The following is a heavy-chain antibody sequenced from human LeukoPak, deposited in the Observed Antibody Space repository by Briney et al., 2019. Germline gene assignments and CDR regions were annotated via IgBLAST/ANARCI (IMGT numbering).Heavy chain of an antibody. V-gene: IGHV4-28*01. CDR3: ARKESGYKPFDY. Sequence: SDTLSLTCTVSGSSIGTSHWWGWFRQPPGKGLEWIANIYYSGSTSYNPSLGSRVTMSVDMSNNQISLQLSSVTAVDTAVYYCARKESGYKPFDYWGQGTLVTVSS. CDR1: GSSIGTSHW. CDR2: IYYSGST. D-gene: IGHD5-12*01. J-gene: IGHJ4*02.